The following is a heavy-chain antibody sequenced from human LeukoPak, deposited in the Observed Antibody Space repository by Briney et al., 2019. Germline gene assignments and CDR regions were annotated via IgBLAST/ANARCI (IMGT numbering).Heavy chain of an antibody. V-gene: IGHV1-69*13. J-gene: IGHJ4*02. D-gene: IGHD3-10*01. CDR2: IIPIFGTA. CDR3: ARMVRGVRYFDY. CDR1: GYTFTAYA. Sequence: GASVKVSCKASGYTFTAYAISWVRQAPGQGLEWMGGIIPIFGTANYAQKFQGRVTITADESTSTAYMELSSLRSEDTAVYYCARMVRGVRYFDYWGQGTLVTVSS.